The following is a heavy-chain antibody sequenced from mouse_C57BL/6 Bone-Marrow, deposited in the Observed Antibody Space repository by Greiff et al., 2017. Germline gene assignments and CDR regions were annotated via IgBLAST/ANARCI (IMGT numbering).Heavy chain of an antibody. CDR3: ARQDYPYAMDY. Sequence: EVQVVESGGGLVKPGGSLKLSCAASGFTFSDYGMHWVRQAPEKGLEWVAYISSGSSTIYYADTWKGRFTISRDDAKNTLFRQMTSLRSEDTAMYYCARQDYPYAMDYWGQGTSVTVSS. D-gene: IGHD5-5*01. CDR1: GFTFSDYG. V-gene: IGHV5-17*01. CDR2: ISSGSSTI. J-gene: IGHJ4*01.